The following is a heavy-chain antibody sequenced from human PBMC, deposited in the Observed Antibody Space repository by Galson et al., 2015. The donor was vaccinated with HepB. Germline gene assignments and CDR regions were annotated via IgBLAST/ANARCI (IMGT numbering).Heavy chain of an antibody. J-gene: IGHJ4*02. V-gene: IGHV1-46*01. D-gene: IGHD6-13*01. CDR1: GYTFSKYF. Sequence: SVKVSCKAPGYTFSKYFMHWVRQAPGQGLEWMGIINPRGGSTSYAQKFQGRVTMTRDTSTSTVYVELISLRSEDTAVYYCATTEGGAAGGFDYWGQGTLVTVSS. CDR3: ATTEGGAAGGFDY. CDR2: INPRGGST.